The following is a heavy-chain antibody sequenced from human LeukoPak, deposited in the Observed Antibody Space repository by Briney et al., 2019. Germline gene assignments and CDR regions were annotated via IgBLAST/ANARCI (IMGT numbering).Heavy chain of an antibody. V-gene: IGHV4-59*08. CDR3: AKWSSTLKAFDF. D-gene: IGHD2-8*01. CDR1: SDSINYYY. CDR2: THYTGNT. J-gene: IGHJ4*02. Sequence: KPSETLSLTCSVPSDSINYYYWTWIRQPPGKELEWIAYTHYTGNTKSNPSLKSRVTTSVDTSKSQFSLKLSSVTAADTAVYYRAKWSSTLKAFDFWGQGILAIVSS.